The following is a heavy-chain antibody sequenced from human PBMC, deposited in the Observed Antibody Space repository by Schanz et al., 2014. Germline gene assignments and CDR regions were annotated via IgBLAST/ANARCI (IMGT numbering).Heavy chain of an antibody. Sequence: EVQLVESGGGLVQPGGSLTLSCVASGFTFSGSALHWVRQASGKGLEWVGRIRGKPNTYATAYAASVRGRFTLSRDDSKNTAYLQMNSLRTEDTAVYYCTRQDFAASHSSSPYGMDAWGQGTTVTVSS. CDR2: IRGKPNTYAT. CDR3: TRQDFAASHSSSPYGMDA. V-gene: IGHV3-73*01. D-gene: IGHD6-6*01. CDR1: GFTFSGSA. J-gene: IGHJ6*02.